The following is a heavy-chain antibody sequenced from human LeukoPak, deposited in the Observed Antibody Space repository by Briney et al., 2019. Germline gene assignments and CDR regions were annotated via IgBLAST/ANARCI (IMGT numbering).Heavy chain of an antibody. CDR3: ARGGKVGAKDAFDI. CDR2: IKQDGSEK. CDR1: GFIFGDYW. Sequence: GGSLRLSCIASGFIFGDYWMSWVRQAPGKGPEWVANIKQDGSEKYYVDSVKGRFTISRDNAKNSLYLQMNSLRAEDTAVYYCARGGKVGAKDAFDIWGQGTMVTVSS. V-gene: IGHV3-7*05. J-gene: IGHJ3*02. D-gene: IGHD1-26*01.